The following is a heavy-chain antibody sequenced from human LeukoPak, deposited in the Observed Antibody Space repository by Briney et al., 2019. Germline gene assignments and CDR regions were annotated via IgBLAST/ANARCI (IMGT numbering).Heavy chain of an antibody. D-gene: IGHD2-21*02. CDR2: IYSGGST. J-gene: IGHJ4*02. CDR3: ARGGDFSYFDY. Sequence: GRSLRLSCAASGFTFSSYAMHWVRQAPGKGLEWVSVIYSGGSTYYADSVKGRFTISRDNSKNTLYLQMNSLRAEDTAVYYCARGGDFSYFDYWGQGTLVTVSS. V-gene: IGHV3-53*01. CDR1: GFTFSSYA.